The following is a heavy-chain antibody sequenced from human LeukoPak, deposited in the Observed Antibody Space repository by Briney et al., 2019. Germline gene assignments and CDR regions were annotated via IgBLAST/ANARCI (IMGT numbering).Heavy chain of an antibody. V-gene: IGHV1-2*04. D-gene: IGHD6-13*01. J-gene: IGHJ4*02. CDR2: INPNSGGT. CDR1: GYTFTGYY. CDR3: ARAYSFQDVIAAAGTGNGFDY. Sequence: GASVKVSCKASGYTFTGYYMHWVRQAPGQGLEWMGWINPNSGGTNYAQKFQGWVTMTRDTSISTAYMELSRLRSDDTAVYYCARAYSFQDVIAAAGTGNGFDYWGQGTLVTVSS.